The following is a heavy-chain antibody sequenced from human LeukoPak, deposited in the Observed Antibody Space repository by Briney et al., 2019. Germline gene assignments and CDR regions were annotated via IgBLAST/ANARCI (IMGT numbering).Heavy chain of an antibody. J-gene: IGHJ5*02. D-gene: IGHD6-13*01. CDR3: ARDLGIGAAGTSWFDA. CDR1: GYTFNTYG. V-gene: IGHV1-18*03. Sequence: ASVKVSCKASGYTFNTYGITWVRQARGQGLEWMGWISPYNGKTKYAQKVQGRVTMTTDTSTSTVYMELRSLRSDDMAVYYCARDLGIGAAGTSWFDAWGQGTLVTVSS. CDR2: ISPYNGKT.